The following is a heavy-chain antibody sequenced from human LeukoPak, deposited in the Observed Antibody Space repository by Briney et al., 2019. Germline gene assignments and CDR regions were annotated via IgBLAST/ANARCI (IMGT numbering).Heavy chain of an antibody. V-gene: IGHV4-30-4*01. CDR3: ARYYYDSSGYYYANY. D-gene: IGHD3-22*01. J-gene: IGHJ4*02. Sequence: SETLSLTCTVSGGSISSGDYYWSWIRQPPGKGLEWIGYIYYSGSTYYNPSLKSRVTISVDTSKNQFSLKLSSVTAADTAVYYCARYYYDSSGYYYANYWGQGTLVTVSS. CDR2: IYYSGST. CDR1: GGSISSGDYY.